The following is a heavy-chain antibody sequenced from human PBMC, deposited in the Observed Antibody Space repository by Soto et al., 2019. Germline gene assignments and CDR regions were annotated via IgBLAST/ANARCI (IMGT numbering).Heavy chain of an antibody. CDR2: ISSSSSYI. D-gene: IGHD2-15*01. CDR1: GFTFSSYS. Sequence: AGGSLRLSCAASGFTFSSYSMNWVRQAPGKGLEWVSSISSSSSYIYYADSVKGRFTISRDNAKNSLYLQMNSLRAEDTAVYYCARVSSLYCSGGSCFPGGLDYWGQGTLVTVSS. CDR3: ARVSSLYCSGGSCFPGGLDY. V-gene: IGHV3-21*01. J-gene: IGHJ4*02.